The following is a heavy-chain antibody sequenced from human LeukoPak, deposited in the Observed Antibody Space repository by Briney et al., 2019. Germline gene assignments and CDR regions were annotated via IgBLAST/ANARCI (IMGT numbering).Heavy chain of an antibody. Sequence: ASVKVSCKASGYTFTGYYMHWVRQAPGQGLEWMGWINPNSGGTNYAQKFQGRVTMTRDTSISTAYMELSRLRSDDTAVYYCARSYDSSGYSDFDYWGQGTLVTVSS. D-gene: IGHD3-22*01. CDR2: INPNSGGT. CDR3: ARSYDSSGYSDFDY. CDR1: GYTFTGYY. V-gene: IGHV1-2*02. J-gene: IGHJ4*02.